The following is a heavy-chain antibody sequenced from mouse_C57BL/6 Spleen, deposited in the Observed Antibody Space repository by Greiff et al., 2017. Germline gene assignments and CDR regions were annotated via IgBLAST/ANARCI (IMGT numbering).Heavy chain of an antibody. D-gene: IGHD2-5*01. CDR1: GYTFTSYG. Sequence: QVQLQQSGAELARPGASVKLSCKASGYTFTSYGISWVKQRTGQGLEWIGESSPRSGNTYYNEKFKGKGTLTADKSSSTSYMELRSLTSEDSAVYFCARDSNGYFDVWGTGTAVTVSS. CDR2: SSPRSGNT. CDR3: ARDSNGYFDV. J-gene: IGHJ1*03. V-gene: IGHV1-81*01.